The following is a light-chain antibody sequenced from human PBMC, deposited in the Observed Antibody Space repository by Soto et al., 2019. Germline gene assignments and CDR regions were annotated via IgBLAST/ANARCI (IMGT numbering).Light chain of an antibody. CDR1: QGISSW. CDR2: DAS. CDR3: QQFSSYWT. V-gene: IGKV1-12*01. J-gene: IGKJ1*01. Sequence: DIQMTQSPSSVSASVGDRVTITCRASQGISSWLAWYQQKPGKAPKLLISDASSLESGVPSRFSGDRSGTEFTLTINSLRPEDVATYFCQQFSSYWTFGQGTKVDIK.